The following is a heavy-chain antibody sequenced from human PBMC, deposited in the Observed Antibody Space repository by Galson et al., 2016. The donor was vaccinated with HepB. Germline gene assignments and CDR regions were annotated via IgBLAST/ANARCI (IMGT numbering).Heavy chain of an antibody. Sequence: SLRLSCAASGFTFSSYDMYWVRQAPGKGLEWVSFISDGSSYIYYAGSVKGRFTISRDNAKNSLYLQMTSLRAEDTALYYCARGAKSSGWSFYFDYWGQGTRVTVSS. V-gene: IGHV3-21*01. CDR1: GFTFSSYD. J-gene: IGHJ4*02. D-gene: IGHD6-19*01. CDR3: ARGAKSSGWSFYFDY. CDR2: ISDGSSYI.